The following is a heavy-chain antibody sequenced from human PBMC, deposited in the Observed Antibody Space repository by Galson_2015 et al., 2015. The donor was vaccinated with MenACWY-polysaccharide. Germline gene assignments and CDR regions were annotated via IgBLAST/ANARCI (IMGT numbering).Heavy chain of an antibody. CDR1: GDSVSSNSAA. Sequence: CAISGDSVSSNSAAWSWIRQSPSRGLEWLGRTYYRSKWYNDYAVSLKSRITINPDTSKNQFSLQLNSVTPEDTAVYYCARVAGRDPFDYWGQGTLVTVSS. J-gene: IGHJ4*02. CDR3: ARVAGRDPFDY. CDR2: TYYRSKWYN. V-gene: IGHV6-1*01. D-gene: IGHD6-19*01.